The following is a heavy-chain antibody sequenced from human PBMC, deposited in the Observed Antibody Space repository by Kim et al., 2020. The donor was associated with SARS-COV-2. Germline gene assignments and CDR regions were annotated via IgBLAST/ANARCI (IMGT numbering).Heavy chain of an antibody. J-gene: IGHJ4*02. CDR2: T. D-gene: IGHD3-22*01. V-gene: IGHV1-46*01. Sequence: TRSPQKFQGRLTMTRDTSTSTIYMELSSLRSDDTAVYYCARDYDSSGFDSWGQGTLVTVSS. CDR3: ARDYDSSGFDS.